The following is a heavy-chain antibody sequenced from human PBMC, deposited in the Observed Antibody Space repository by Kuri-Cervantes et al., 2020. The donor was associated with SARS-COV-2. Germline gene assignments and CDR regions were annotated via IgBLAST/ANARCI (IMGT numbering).Heavy chain of an antibody. CDR1: GYSLSELS. CDR3: ATSSWQTLSSAFDV. J-gene: IGHJ3*01. Sequence: ASVKVSCKVSGYSLSELSMHWVRQAPGAGLEWMGGPDPDDGRPIYAQKFQGRVTMTEDTSTDTAYMELSRLRREDTAIYYCATSSWQTLSSAFDVWGQGSMVTVSS. CDR2: PDPDDGRP. V-gene: IGHV1-24*01. D-gene: IGHD5-12*01.